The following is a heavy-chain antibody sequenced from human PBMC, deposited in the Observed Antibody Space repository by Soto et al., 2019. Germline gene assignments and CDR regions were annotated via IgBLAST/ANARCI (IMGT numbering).Heavy chain of an antibody. V-gene: IGHV1-18*01. Sequence: ASVKVSCKASGYTFTSYGISWVRQAPGQGLEWMGWISAYNGNTNYAQKLQGRVTMTTDTSTSTAYMELRSLRSDDTAVYYCARDEFGTYYYGSGIFPELDYWGQGTLVTVSS. J-gene: IGHJ4*02. CDR2: ISAYNGNT. D-gene: IGHD3-10*01. CDR3: ARDEFGTYYYGSGIFPELDY. CDR1: GYTFTSYG.